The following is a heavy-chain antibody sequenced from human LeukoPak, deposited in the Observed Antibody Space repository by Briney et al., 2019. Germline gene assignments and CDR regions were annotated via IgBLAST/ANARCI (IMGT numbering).Heavy chain of an antibody. CDR1: GFTFSSYE. Sequence: PGGSLRLSCAASGFTFSSYEMKWVRQAPGKGLEWVSYISSSGSTIYYADSVKGRFTISRDNAKNSLYLQMNSLRAEDTAVYYCARVDYGDIVYWGQGTLVTVSS. D-gene: IGHD4-17*01. CDR3: ARVDYGDIVY. J-gene: IGHJ4*02. CDR2: ISSSGSTI. V-gene: IGHV3-48*03.